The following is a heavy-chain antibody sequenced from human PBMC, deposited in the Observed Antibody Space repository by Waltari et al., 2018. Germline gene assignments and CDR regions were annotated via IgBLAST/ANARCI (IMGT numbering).Heavy chain of an antibody. J-gene: IGHJ3*02. D-gene: IGHD3-22*01. CDR2: IYSTGSGGDT. CDR3: ATDYDGNAYVAFDI. V-gene: IGHV3-53*02. CDR1: GFTVSSNY. Sequence: EVQLVETGGGLIQPGGSLRLSCAASGFTVSSNYLTWVHQAPGKGLEWVSVIYSTGSGGDTYYADSVKGRFTISRDNSKNTLYLQMNSLRAGDTAMYYCATDYDGNAYVAFDIWGQGTMVTVSS.